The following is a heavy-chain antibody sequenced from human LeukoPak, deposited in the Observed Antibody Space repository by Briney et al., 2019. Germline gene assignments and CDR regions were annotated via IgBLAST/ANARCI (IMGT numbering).Heavy chain of an antibody. CDR2: IYYSGST. Sequence: PSETLSLTCTVSGGSISSYYWSWIRQPPGKGLEWIGYIYYSGSTNYNPSLKSRVTISVDTSKNQFSLKLSSVTAADTAVYYCAREGIAVAGTIEYYYYYMDVWGKGTTVTISS. D-gene: IGHD6-19*01. CDR1: GGSISSYY. V-gene: IGHV4-59*01. J-gene: IGHJ6*03. CDR3: AREGIAVAGTIEYYYYYMDV.